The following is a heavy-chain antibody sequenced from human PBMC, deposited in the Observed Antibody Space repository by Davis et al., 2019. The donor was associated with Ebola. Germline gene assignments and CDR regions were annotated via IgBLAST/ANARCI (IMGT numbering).Heavy chain of an antibody. D-gene: IGHD6-13*01. Sequence: GESLKISCVASGFTFSSYEMNWVRQAPGKGLEWVSYISSSGKATYYADSVKGRVTISRDNAKNSLDLQMNSLRAEDTAAYYCARGSGYIEESSFDSWGQGILVTVSS. CDR3: ARGSGYIEESSFDS. V-gene: IGHV3-48*03. CDR1: GFTFSSYE. CDR2: ISSSGKAT. J-gene: IGHJ4*02.